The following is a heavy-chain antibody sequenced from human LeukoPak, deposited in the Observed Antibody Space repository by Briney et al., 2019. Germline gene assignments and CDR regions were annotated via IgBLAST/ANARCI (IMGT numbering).Heavy chain of an antibody. Sequence: XXXXXMHWXRXAPGXGPEYVSGISSNGGSTYYADSVKGRFTISRDNSKKTLYLQMGSLRAEDMAVYYCARESGRDDAFDIWGQGTMVTVSS. J-gene: IGHJ3*02. CDR2: ISSNGGST. V-gene: IGHV3-64*02. CDR1: XXXXX. CDR3: ARESGRDDAFDI. D-gene: IGHD2-15*01.